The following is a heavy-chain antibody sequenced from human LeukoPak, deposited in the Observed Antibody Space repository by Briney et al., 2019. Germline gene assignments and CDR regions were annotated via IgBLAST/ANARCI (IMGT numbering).Heavy chain of an antibody. CDR2: ISGSGGST. J-gene: IGHJ3*02. Sequence: PGGSLRLSCAASGFTFSSYSMNWVRQAPGKGLEWVSAISGSGGSTYYADSVKGRFTISRDNSKNTLYLQMNSLRAEDTAVYYCAGHYYDSSGYYLSDAFDIWGQGTMVTVSS. CDR3: AGHYYDSSGYYLSDAFDI. V-gene: IGHV3-23*01. CDR1: GFTFSSYS. D-gene: IGHD3-22*01.